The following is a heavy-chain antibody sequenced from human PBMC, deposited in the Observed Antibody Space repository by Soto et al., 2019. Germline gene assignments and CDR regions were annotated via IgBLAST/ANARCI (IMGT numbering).Heavy chain of an antibody. Sequence: VGGLRLSCAAPGFTLSGSAMDWGRQASGEGGEWVGRIRSKANSYATAYAASVKGRFTISRDDSKNTAYLQMNSLKTEDTAVYYCTRLFSGSPTYYYYGMDVWGQGTTVTVSS. D-gene: IGHD1-26*01. CDR1: GFTLSGSA. V-gene: IGHV3-73*01. CDR2: IRSKANSYAT. J-gene: IGHJ6*02. CDR3: TRLFSGSPTYYYYGMDV.